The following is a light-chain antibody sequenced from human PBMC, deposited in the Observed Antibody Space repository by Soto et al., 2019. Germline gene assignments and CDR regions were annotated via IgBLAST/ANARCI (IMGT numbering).Light chain of an antibody. V-gene: IGKV3-20*01. CDR2: GAS. CDR1: ESLSSYY. Sequence: IVMSHSLATLSLYQIDGATLSCLASESLSSYYLAWHQQKPGQAPRLLIYGASSRATGIPDRFSGSGSGTDFTLTINRLEPEDFAVYYCQQYDISPRTFGQGTKVDIK. J-gene: IGKJ1*01. CDR3: QQYDISPRT.